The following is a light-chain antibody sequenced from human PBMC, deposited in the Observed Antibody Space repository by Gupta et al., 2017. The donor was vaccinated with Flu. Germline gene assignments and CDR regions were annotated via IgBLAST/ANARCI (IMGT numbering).Light chain of an antibody. Sequence: EIELPQSPGTLSLSPGEIATRVVKAIQGVSRSYPAWYQDIPGQSPRLLIHDVCITGTSLPVQMSGCPSSTXFTVSVXILTPRDFAVYCSEQYTGSPRTFGXGTKVEIK. CDR1: QGVSRSY. CDR3: EQYTGSPRT. V-gene: IGKV3-20*01. CDR2: DVC. J-gene: IGKJ4*02.